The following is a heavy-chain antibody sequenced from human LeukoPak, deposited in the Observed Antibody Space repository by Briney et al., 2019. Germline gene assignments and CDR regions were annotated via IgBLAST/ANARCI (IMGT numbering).Heavy chain of an antibody. CDR2: ISGSGSTK. CDR1: GITFSDYY. V-gene: IGHV3-11*01. J-gene: IGHJ4*02. D-gene: IGHD2-8*01. Sequence: PGGSLRLSCVASGITFSDYYMNWIRQAPGKGLEWVSYISGSGSTKYYADSVKGRFTISRDNAKNSLYLQMNSLRAEDTAVYYCARGGYCSNVVCYTSRSLDYWGQGTLVTASS. CDR3: ARGGYCSNVVCYTSRSLDY.